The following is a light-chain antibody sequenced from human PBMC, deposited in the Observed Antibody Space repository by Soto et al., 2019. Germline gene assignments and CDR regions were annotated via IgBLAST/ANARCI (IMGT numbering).Light chain of an antibody. CDR3: QQSYSTPRT. CDR2: AAS. Sequence: ANKSDRVTITCRASQSISSYLNWYQQKPGKAPKLLIYAASSLQSGVPSRFSGSGSGTDFTLTISSLQPEDFATYYCQQSYSTPRTFGQGTKVDIK. V-gene: IGKV1-39*01. CDR1: QSISSY. J-gene: IGKJ1*01.